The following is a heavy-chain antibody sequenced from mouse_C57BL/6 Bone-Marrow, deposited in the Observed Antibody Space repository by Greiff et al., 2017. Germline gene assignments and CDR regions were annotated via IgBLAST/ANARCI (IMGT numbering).Heavy chain of an antibody. V-gene: IGHV1-26*01. CDR2: INPNHGGT. CDR3: ARRTYYYPAWFAY. Sequence: VQLQQSGPELVQPGASVKISCKASGYTFTDYYMYWVKQTHDKSLEWLGDINPNHGGTSYNQKFKGQATLTVDKASSTAYLELRRLTSEDSAVYYCARRTYYYPAWFAYWGQGTLVTVSA. D-gene: IGHD2-1*01. J-gene: IGHJ3*01. CDR1: GYTFTDYY.